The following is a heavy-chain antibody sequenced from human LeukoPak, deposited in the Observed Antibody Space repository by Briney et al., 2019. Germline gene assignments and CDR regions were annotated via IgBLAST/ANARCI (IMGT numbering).Heavy chain of an antibody. Sequence: QTLSLTCAISGDSVSSNGASWNWIRQSPSRGLEWLGRTYYRSQQWHSDYAPSVKGRITLNADTSKNQFSLQLNSMTPEDTAVYYCGRETDFGVVTNWGQGTLVTVSS. CDR2: TYYRSQQWHS. D-gene: IGHD3-3*01. V-gene: IGHV6-1*01. CDR1: GDSVSSNGAS. J-gene: IGHJ4*02. CDR3: GRETDFGVVTN.